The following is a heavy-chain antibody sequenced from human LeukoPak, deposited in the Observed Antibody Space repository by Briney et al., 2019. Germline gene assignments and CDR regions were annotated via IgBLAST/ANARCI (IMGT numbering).Heavy chain of an antibody. CDR3: ASFDRSSWSDYYYGMDV. Sequence: GGSLRLSCAASGFIFTNYFMSWVRQAPGKGLEWVASIKHDGSEKYYVDSVRGRFTISRDNTMNSLYLQMSSLRAEDTAVYYCASFDRSSWSDYYYGMDVWGQGTTVTVSS. J-gene: IGHJ6*02. D-gene: IGHD6-13*01. CDR2: IKHDGSEK. V-gene: IGHV3-7*01. CDR1: GFIFTNYF.